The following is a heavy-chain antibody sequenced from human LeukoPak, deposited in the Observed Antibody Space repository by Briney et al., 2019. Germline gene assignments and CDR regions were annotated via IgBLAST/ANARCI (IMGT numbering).Heavy chain of an antibody. J-gene: IGHJ4*02. D-gene: IGHD3-10*01. Sequence: GASVKVSCKASGYTFTGDYMHWVRQAPGQGLEWMGGIYPNSGGTNYAQKFQGRVTMTRDTSITTAYMELSRLSSDDTAVYYCARVNERGSGSYYHFDYWGQGTLVTVSS. CDR3: ARVNERGSGSYYHFDY. CDR1: GYTFTGDY. V-gene: IGHV1-2*02. CDR2: IYPNSGGT.